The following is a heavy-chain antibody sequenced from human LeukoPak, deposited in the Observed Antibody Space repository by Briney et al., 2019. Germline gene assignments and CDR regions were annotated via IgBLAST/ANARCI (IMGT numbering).Heavy chain of an antibody. Sequence: GVSLRLSCVGSGFTFSSYDMIWLPQAPGKGLEWVSGISNSGHSTYNADSVRGRLSSTRDNSKNTLYLQMNRVRAEDTAVHYCAKDWRTGYSRDWYSEGYFPDWGQGTLVTVSS. J-gene: IGHJ1*01. V-gene: IGHV3-23*01. CDR2: ISNSGHST. CDR3: AKDWRTGYSRDWYSEGYFPD. CDR1: GFTFSSYD. D-gene: IGHD5-12*01.